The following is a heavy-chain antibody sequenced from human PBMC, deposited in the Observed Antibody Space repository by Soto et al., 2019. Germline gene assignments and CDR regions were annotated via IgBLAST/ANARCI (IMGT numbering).Heavy chain of an antibody. CDR2: ISYDGSNK. V-gene: IGHV3-30-3*01. Sequence: QVQLVESGGGVVQPGRSLRLSCAASGFTFSSYAMHWVRQAPGKGLEWVAVISYDGSNKYYADSVKGRFTISRDNAKNTLYLQMNSLRAEDTAVYYCARDIVGYGSGNEDDYWGQGTLVTVSS. J-gene: IGHJ4*02. CDR1: GFTFSSYA. D-gene: IGHD3-10*01. CDR3: ARDIVGYGSGNEDDY.